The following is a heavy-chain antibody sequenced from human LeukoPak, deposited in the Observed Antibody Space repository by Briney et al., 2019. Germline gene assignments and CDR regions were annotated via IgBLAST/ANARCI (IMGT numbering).Heavy chain of an antibody. V-gene: IGHV3-23*01. Sequence: PGGSLRLSCAASGFIFNHYAMSWVRQAPGKGLEWVSSISGSSGSTYYADSVKGRFTISRDNSKNTLYLQMNSLRAEDTAVYYCAKLRYNCFDYWGQGTLVTVSS. CDR2: ISGSSGST. J-gene: IGHJ4*02. CDR1: GFIFNHYA. CDR3: AKLRYNCFDY. D-gene: IGHD5-24*01.